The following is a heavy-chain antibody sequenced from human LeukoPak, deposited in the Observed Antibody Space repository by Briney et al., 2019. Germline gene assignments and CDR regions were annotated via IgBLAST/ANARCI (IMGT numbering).Heavy chain of an antibody. CDR3: ARTGRYYYYMDV. Sequence: SETLSLTCAVYGGSFSGYYWSWIRQPPGKGLEWIGEINHSGSTNYNPSLKSRVTISVDPSKNQFSLKLSSVTAADTAVYYCARTGRYYYYMDVWGKGTTVTVSS. V-gene: IGHV4-34*01. J-gene: IGHJ6*03. CDR1: GGSFSGYY. D-gene: IGHD1-14*01. CDR2: INHSGST.